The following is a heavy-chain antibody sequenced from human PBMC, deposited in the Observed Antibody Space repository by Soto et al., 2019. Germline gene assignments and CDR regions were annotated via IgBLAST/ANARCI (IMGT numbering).Heavy chain of an antibody. CDR1: GGSFSGYY. Sequence: QVQLQQWGAGLLKPSETLSLTCAVYGGSFSGYYWSWIRQPPGKGLEWIGEINHSGSTNYNPSLKTGVTISVDTSKNQFSLKLSSVTAADTAVYYCARKSGLCSSTSCYVIDYWGQGTLVTVSS. V-gene: IGHV4-34*01. D-gene: IGHD2-2*01. CDR3: ARKSGLCSSTSCYVIDY. CDR2: INHSGST. J-gene: IGHJ4*02.